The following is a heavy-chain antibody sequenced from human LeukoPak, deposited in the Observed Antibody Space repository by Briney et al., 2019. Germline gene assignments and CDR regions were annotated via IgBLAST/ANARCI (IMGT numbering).Heavy chain of an antibody. J-gene: IGHJ4*02. CDR2: IKQDGSEK. D-gene: IGHD2/OR15-2a*01. V-gene: IGHV3-7*03. CDR1: GFTFRSYW. CDR3: ARRAYLSFDY. Sequence: GGSLRFSCAASGFTFRSYWMSWVRQAPGKGLEWVASIKQDGSEKRYVDSVKGRFTISRDNAENSLYLQMNSLRTEDTAVCYCARRAYLSFDYWGQGTLVTVSS.